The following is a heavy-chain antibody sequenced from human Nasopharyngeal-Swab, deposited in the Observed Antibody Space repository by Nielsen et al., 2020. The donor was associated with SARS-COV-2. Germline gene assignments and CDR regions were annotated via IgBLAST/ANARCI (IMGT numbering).Heavy chain of an antibody. V-gene: IGHV1-69*10. Sequence: SVQVSCKASGGTFISYAISWVRQAPGQGLVWMGGIIPILGIANYAQKFQGRVTITADKSTSTAYMQLSSLRSEDTAVYYCARDPTSVAGTGDYYYGMDVWGQGTTVTVSS. CDR3: ARDPTSVAGTGDYYYGMDV. CDR2: IIPILGIA. D-gene: IGHD6-19*01. J-gene: IGHJ6*02. CDR1: GGTFISYA.